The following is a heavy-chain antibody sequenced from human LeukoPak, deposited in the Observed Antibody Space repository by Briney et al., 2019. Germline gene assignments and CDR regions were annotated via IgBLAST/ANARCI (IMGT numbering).Heavy chain of an antibody. V-gene: IGHV1-18*01. J-gene: IGHJ6*03. CDR2: ISAYNGNT. Sequence: GASVKVSCKASGYTFTSYGISWVRQAPGQGLEWMGWISAYNGNTNYAQKLQGRVTITRNTSISTAYMELSSLRSEDTAVYYCARGGPLHPRGDYYMDVWGKGTTVTVSS. D-gene: IGHD3-10*01. CDR1: GYTFTSYG. CDR3: ARGGPLHPRGDYYMDV.